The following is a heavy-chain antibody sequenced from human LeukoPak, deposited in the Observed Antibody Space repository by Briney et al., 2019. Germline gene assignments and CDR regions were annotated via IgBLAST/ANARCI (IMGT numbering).Heavy chain of an antibody. Sequence: SETLSLTCAVYGGSFSGYYWSWIRQPPGKGLEWIGEINHSGSTNYNPSLKSRVTISVDTSKNQFSLKLSSVPAADTAVYYCARGEVDIVVVPAARGWAYYYYGMDVWGQGTTVTVSS. V-gene: IGHV4-34*01. CDR3: ARGEVDIVVVPAARGWAYYYYGMDV. CDR2: INHSGST. J-gene: IGHJ6*02. CDR1: GGSFSGYY. D-gene: IGHD2-2*03.